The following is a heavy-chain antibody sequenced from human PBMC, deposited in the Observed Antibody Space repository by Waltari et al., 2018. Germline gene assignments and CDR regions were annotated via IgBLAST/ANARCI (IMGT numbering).Heavy chain of an antibody. J-gene: IGHJ6*03. Sequence: QVQLQESGPGLVKPSETLSLTCTVSGGSISSYYWSWILQPPGKGLEWIGYIYYSGSTNYNPSLKSRVTISVDTSKNQFSLKLSSVTAADTAVYYCARQLRGYSYGLGYYYYYMDVWGKGTTVTISS. CDR1: GGSISSYY. CDR3: ARQLRGYSYGLGYYYYYMDV. D-gene: IGHD5-18*01. CDR2: IYYSGST. V-gene: IGHV4-59*08.